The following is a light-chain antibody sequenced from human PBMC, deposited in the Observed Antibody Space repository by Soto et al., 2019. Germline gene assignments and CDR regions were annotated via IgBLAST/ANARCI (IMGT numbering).Light chain of an antibody. V-gene: IGKV1-9*01. J-gene: IGKJ4*01. CDR3: QQLERYPST. CDR2: AAS. CDR1: QGINSF. Sequence: DIQMTQSPSSLSASVGDRVTITCRASQGINSFLAWYQQKPGEAPKLLIYAASTLHSGVPSRFSGSGSGTDFTLTISSLQPEDFATYYCQQLERYPSTFGGGTKVDIK.